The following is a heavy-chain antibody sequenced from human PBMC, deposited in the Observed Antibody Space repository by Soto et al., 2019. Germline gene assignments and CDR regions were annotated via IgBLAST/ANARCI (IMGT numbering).Heavy chain of an antibody. CDR1: GFSFSSYA. D-gene: IGHD4-17*01. CDR2: ISASGSKT. Sequence: GGSMILSCAASGFSFSSYAMSSVRQAPGKGPELVPGISASGSKTYYRDSVKGRSTISRDNSKNTLYLHMNSMRAEDSTIYYFAKDRNGDNVGAFDIWGQGTVVTVSS. J-gene: IGHJ3*02. V-gene: IGHV3-23*01. CDR3: AKDRNGDNVGAFDI.